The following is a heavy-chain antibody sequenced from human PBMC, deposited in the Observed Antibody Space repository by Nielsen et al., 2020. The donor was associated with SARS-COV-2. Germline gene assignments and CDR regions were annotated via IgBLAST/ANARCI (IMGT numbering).Heavy chain of an antibody. D-gene: IGHD2-15*01. Sequence: GESLKISCAASGFTFSSYEMNWVRQAPGKGLEWVAVISYDGSNKYYADSVKGRFTISRDNSKNTLYLQMNSLRAEDTAVYYCAKEVVGAKYAYYYYGMDVWGQGTTVTVSS. V-gene: IGHV3-30*18. CDR1: GFTFSSYE. CDR3: AKEVVGAKYAYYYYGMDV. J-gene: IGHJ6*02. CDR2: ISYDGSNK.